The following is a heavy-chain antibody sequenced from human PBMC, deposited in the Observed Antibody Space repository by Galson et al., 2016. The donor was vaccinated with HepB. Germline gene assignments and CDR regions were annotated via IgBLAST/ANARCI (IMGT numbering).Heavy chain of an antibody. D-gene: IGHD3-16*01. J-gene: IGHJ5*02. CDR3: ARHEGLGPGWFDP. V-gene: IGHV4-39*01. CDR1: GFTFRSYS. CDR2: AYCNGGS. Sequence: LRLSCAASGFTFRSYSMNWIRQPPGKGLEWIGTAYCNGGSYYPTSLKSRATISVNASKSRFSLRLNSVTAADTAIYYCARHEGLGPGWFDPWGQGILVTVSS.